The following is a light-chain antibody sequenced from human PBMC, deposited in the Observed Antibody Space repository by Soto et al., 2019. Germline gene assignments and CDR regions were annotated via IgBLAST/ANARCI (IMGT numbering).Light chain of an antibody. J-gene: IGKJ5*01. CDR2: DAS. V-gene: IGKV3D-20*02. Sequence: TVLGQSPSTPSLSPGERVTHSFRASQSVSSSYLAWYQQKPGQAPRLLIYDASTRAAGIPARFSGSGSGTDFTLTISSLEPEDFAFYYCQQRSNWPPGITFGQGTRLEIK. CDR3: QQRSNWPPGIT. CDR1: QSVSSSY.